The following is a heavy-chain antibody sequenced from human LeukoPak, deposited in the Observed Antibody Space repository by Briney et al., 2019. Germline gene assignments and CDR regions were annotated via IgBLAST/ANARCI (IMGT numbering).Heavy chain of an antibody. CDR3: ARERDSTSDY. CDR1: GFTFSDDY. CDR2: ISSSSSYT. Sequence: PGGSLRLSCAAAGFTFSDDYMSWIRLAPGKGLEWVSYISSSSSYTNYADSVKGRFTISRDHAKNSLYLQMNSLRAEDTAVYYCARERDSTSDYWGQGTLVTVSS. D-gene: IGHD2-2*01. V-gene: IGHV3-11*05. J-gene: IGHJ4*02.